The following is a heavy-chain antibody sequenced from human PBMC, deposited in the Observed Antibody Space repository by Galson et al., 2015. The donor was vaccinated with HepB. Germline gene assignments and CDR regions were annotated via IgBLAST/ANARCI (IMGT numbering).Heavy chain of an antibody. J-gene: IGHJ4*02. D-gene: IGHD5-24*01. V-gene: IGHV4-39*02. CDR1: GGSVSSTSFF. Sequence: SETLSLTCDVSGGSVSSTSFFWGWIFQPPGKGLQWIGSVYYSGRTFLNPSLKSRVTISIDASKNQFSLSLRSVTAADTAVYYCAREGGGRDGFDYWGPGKVVTVST. CDR3: AREGGGRDGFDY. CDR2: VYYSGRT.